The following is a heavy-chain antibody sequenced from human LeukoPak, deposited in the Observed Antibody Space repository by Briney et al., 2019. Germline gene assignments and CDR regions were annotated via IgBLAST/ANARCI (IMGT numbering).Heavy chain of an antibody. CDR3: AKGPPHGIAVAGVFDY. J-gene: IGHJ4*02. Sequence: PGRSLRLSCAASGFTFDDYAMHWVRQAPGKGLEWVSGISWNSGSTGYADSVKGRFTISRDNAKNSLYLQMNSLRAEDTALYYCAKGPPHGIAVAGVFDYWGQGTLVTVSS. CDR1: GFTFDDYA. CDR2: ISWNSGST. V-gene: IGHV3-9*01. D-gene: IGHD6-19*01.